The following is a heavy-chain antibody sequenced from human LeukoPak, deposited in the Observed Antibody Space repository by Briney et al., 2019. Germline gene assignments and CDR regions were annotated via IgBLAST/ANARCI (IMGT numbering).Heavy chain of an antibody. D-gene: IGHD2-2*01. Sequence: TRGSLRLSCAASGFTFSSYSMNWVRQAPGKGLEWVSYISSSSSTIYYADSVKGRFTISRDNAKNSLYLQMNSLRAEDTAVYYCARDLGAMTGWGQGTLVTVSS. CDR1: GFTFSSYS. CDR2: ISSSSSTI. V-gene: IGHV3-48*01. J-gene: IGHJ4*02. CDR3: ARDLGAMTG.